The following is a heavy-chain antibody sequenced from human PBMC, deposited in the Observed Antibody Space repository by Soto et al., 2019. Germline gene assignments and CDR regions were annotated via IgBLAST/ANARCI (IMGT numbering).Heavy chain of an antibody. Sequence: EVQLLESGGGLVQPGGSLRLSCAASGFTFSSYAMSWVRQAPGKGLEWVSAISGSGGSTYYEDSVKGRFTISRDNSRNTLDPQTNTLRAEDPSVYYCAKASGWFGEFDYWGQGTLVTVSS. CDR1: GFTFSSYA. V-gene: IGHV3-23*01. CDR2: ISGSGGST. J-gene: IGHJ4*02. D-gene: IGHD3-10*01. CDR3: AKASGWFGEFDY.